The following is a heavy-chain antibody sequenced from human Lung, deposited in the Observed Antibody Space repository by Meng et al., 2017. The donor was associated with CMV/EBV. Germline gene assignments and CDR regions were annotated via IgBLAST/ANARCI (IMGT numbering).Heavy chain of an antibody. CDR3: ARDPPPDPGIAVAGFFDP. D-gene: IGHD6-19*01. J-gene: IGHJ5*02. Sequence: AXVXVSXXASGDTFTGYYMHWVRQAPGQGLEWMGWINPSSGGTNYAQKFQGRVTMTRDTSISTAYMELSRLRSDDTAVYYCARDPPPDPGIAVAGFFDPWCQGAXVTVSS. CDR2: INPSSGGT. V-gene: IGHV1-2*02. CDR1: GDTFTGYY.